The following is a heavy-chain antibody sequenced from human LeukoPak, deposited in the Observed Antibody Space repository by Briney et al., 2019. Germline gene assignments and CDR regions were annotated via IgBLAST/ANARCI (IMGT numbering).Heavy chain of an antibody. J-gene: IGHJ4*02. D-gene: IGHD2-2*02. CDR3: ARGFHCSSTSCYTGAGGY. V-gene: IGHV4-34*01. CDR1: GGSFSGYY. CDR2: INHSGST. Sequence: SETLSLTCAVYGGSFSGYYWSWIRQPPGKGLEWIGEINHSGSTNYNPSLKSRVTISVDTPKNQFSLKLSSVTAADTAVYYCARGFHCSSTSCYTGAGGYWGQGTLVTVSS.